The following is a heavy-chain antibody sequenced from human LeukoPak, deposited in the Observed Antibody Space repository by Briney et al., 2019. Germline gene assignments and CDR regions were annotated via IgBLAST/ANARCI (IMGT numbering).Heavy chain of an antibody. Sequence: GGSLRLSCAASGFTFSSLWMSWVRQAPGKGLEWVANIKGDGSLTYYVDSVRDRFTISRDNAMNSLYLQMSSLRAEDTAVYYCARIPFYESGSCYRYLDYWGQGTLVTVSS. V-gene: IGHV3-7*01. J-gene: IGHJ4*02. CDR3: ARIPFYESGSCYRYLDY. CDR2: IKGDGSLT. D-gene: IGHD3-10*01. CDR1: GFTFSSLW.